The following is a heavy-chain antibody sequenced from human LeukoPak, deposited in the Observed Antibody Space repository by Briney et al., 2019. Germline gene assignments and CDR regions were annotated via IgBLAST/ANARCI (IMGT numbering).Heavy chain of an antibody. V-gene: IGHV3-7*01. Sequence: PGGSLRLSCVVSKFTFNTAWMTWVRQAPGKGLEWVANINPDGQATYYVDSVRGRFSISRDNAKNSLYLQMNSLRAEDTAVYYCARWGFNNGWFIDYWGQGTLVSVSS. CDR3: ARWGFNNGWFIDY. J-gene: IGHJ4*02. CDR2: INPDGQAT. D-gene: IGHD6-19*01. CDR1: KFTFNTAW.